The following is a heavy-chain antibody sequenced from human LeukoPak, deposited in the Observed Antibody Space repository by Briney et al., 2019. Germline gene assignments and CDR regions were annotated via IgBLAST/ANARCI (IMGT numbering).Heavy chain of an antibody. J-gene: IGHJ4*02. Sequence: PGGSLRLSCAASGFTFSSYGMHWVRQAPGKGLERVAVISYDGSNKYYADSVKGRFTISRDNSKNTLYLQMNSLRAEDTAVYYCAKGDSGGYYVYYFDYWGQGTLVTVSS. V-gene: IGHV3-30*18. CDR3: AKGDSGGYYVYYFDY. CDR2: ISYDGSNK. CDR1: GFTFSSYG. D-gene: IGHD3-22*01.